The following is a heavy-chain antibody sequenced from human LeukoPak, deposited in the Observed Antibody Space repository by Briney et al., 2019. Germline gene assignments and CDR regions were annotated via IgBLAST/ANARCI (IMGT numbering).Heavy chain of an antibody. J-gene: IGHJ4*02. V-gene: IGHV4-39*01. CDR1: GGSISSSSYY. CDR3: ASFVVVAATLDY. Sequence: SETLSLXCTVSGGSISSSSYYWGWIRQPPGKGLEWIGSIYYSGSTYYNPSLKSRVTISVDTSKNQFSLKLSSVTAADTAVYYCASFVVVAATLDYWGQGTLVTVSS. CDR2: IYYSGST. D-gene: IGHD2-15*01.